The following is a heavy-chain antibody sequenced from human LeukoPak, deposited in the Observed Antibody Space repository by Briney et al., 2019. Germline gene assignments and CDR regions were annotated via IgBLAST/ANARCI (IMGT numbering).Heavy chain of an antibody. Sequence: ASVKVSCKASGYTFTGYYMHWVRQAPGQGLEWMGWINPNSGGTNYAQKFQGRVTISVDTSKNQFSLKLSSATAADTAVYYCAREYGRRITMVRGASKHNWFDPWGQGTLVTVSS. CDR1: GYTFTGYY. V-gene: IGHV1-2*02. D-gene: IGHD3-10*01. CDR3: AREYGRRITMVRGASKHNWFDP. J-gene: IGHJ5*02. CDR2: INPNSGGT.